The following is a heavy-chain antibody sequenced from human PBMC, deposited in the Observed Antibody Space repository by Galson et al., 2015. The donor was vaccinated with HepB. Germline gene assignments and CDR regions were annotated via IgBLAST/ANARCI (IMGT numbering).Heavy chain of an antibody. CDR1: GFISSSSA. Sequence: SLRLSCAASGFISSSSAMFWVRQAPGKGLECVSTISGNGYSTYYADSVKGRFTISRDNSKNTVYLQMGSLRAEDTAVYYCARGDSSWYYYSGAYWGQGTLVTVSS. J-gene: IGHJ4*02. CDR3: ARGDSSWYYYSGAY. D-gene: IGHD6-13*01. V-gene: IGHV3-64*02. CDR2: ISGNGYST.